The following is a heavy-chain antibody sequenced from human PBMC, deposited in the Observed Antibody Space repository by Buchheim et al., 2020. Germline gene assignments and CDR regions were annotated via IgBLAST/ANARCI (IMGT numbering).Heavy chain of an antibody. Sequence: EVQLVESGGGLVQPGGSLRLSCVASGFSISTYWMQWVRQAPGKGLEWLSRIKNDGGETSYADSVKGRFTISRDNAKNTLYLQMDSLRAEDTAVYYCAKWNSGSYQFDYWGQGTL. CDR3: AKWNSGSYQFDY. CDR2: IKNDGGET. J-gene: IGHJ4*02. V-gene: IGHV3-74*01. D-gene: IGHD1-26*01. CDR1: GFSISTYW.